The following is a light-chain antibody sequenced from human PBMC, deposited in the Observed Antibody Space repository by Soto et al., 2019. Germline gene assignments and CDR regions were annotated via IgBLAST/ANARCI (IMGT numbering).Light chain of an antibody. CDR1: QSVSSGY. CDR3: QQDGSSPLT. CDR2: AAS. V-gene: IGKV3-20*01. J-gene: IGKJ4*01. Sequence: EIVLTQSPGTLSLSPGERATLSCRASQSVSSGYLAWYQQKPGQAPRLLISAASSRATGIPHRFSGSGSGTDFTLTISSLQPEDFAVYYCQQDGSSPLTFGGGTKVESK.